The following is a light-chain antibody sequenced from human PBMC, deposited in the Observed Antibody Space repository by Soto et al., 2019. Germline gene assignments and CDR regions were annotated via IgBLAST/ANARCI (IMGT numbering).Light chain of an antibody. CDR1: QNIESW. J-gene: IGKJ2*03. V-gene: IGKV1-5*03. CDR2: KAS. CDR3: QQYHRFSS. Sequence: DIQMTQSPSTLSASVGDRVTITCRASQNIESWLAWYQQKPGKAPKVLIYKASHLESGVPSRFSDSGSGTEFTLTINSLQPDDFATYYCQQYHRFSSFGQGTKLEIK.